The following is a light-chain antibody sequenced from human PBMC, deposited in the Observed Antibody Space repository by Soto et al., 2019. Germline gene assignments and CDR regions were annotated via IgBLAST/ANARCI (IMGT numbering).Light chain of an antibody. CDR2: GAS. V-gene: IGKV3-20*01. Sequence: EIVLPQSPGTLSLSPGDRATLACRASQSVRSNYLAWYQQKPGQAPRLLIYGASSRATGIPDRFSGSGSGTDFTLTISRLEPEDLAVYYCQQYHTSPLMFGQGTKVDI. CDR3: QQYHTSPLM. J-gene: IGKJ1*01. CDR1: QSVRSNY.